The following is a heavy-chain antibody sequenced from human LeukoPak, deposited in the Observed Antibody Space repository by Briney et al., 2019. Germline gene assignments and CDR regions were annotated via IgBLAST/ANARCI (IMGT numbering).Heavy chain of an antibody. CDR3: AKEPNAYSSGWYFQD. D-gene: IGHD6-25*01. J-gene: IGHJ1*01. CDR2: ISHDGTTT. V-gene: IGHV3-30*18. CDR1: GFTFRNYG. Sequence: GGSLRLSCVTSGFTFRNYGMQWVRQAPGKGLECVAVISHDGTTTFYADSVKGRFTISRDNSKNTLDLQMDSLRAEDTAVYFCAKEPNAYSSGWYFQDWGQGTLVTVSP.